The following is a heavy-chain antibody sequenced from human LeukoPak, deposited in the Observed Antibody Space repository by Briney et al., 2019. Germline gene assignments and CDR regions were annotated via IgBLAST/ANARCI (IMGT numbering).Heavy chain of an antibody. J-gene: IGHJ4*02. CDR3: VKDGDIVVVPAAMGPSDY. CDR2: ISSNGGST. Sequence: GALRLSCSASGFTFRSYAMHWVRQAPGKGLEYVSSISSNGGSTYYADSLKGRFTISRDNSKNTLYLQMSSLRAEDTAVYYCVKDGDIVVVPAAMGPSDYWGQGTLVTVSS. CDR1: GFTFRSYA. D-gene: IGHD2-2*01. V-gene: IGHV3-64D*06.